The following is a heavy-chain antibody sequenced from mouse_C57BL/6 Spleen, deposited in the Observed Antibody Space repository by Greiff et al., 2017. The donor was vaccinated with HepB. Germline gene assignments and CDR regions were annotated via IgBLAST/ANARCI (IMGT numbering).Heavy chain of an antibody. V-gene: IGHV2-2*01. CDR2: IWSGGST. Sequence: VQLQQSGPGLVQPSQSLSITCTVSGFSLTSYGVHWVRQSPGKGLEWLGVIWSGGSTDYNAAFISRLSISKDNSKSQVFFKMNSLQADDTAIYYCARKGFYDGYYDYAMDYWGQGTSVTVSS. CDR1: GFSLTSYG. D-gene: IGHD2-3*01. J-gene: IGHJ4*01. CDR3: ARKGFYDGYYDYAMDY.